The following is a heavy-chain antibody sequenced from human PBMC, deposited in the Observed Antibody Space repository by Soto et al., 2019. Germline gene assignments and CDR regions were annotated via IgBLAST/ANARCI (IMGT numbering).Heavy chain of an antibody. V-gene: IGHV4-4*07. Sequence: PSETLSLTCSVSGGTISGYYWTWIRQPAGKGLERIGRIYSSGNTKYNPSLQSRVTMSLDTSNNQFSLRLTSVTAADTAVYYCARGQRFSDWFDTWGPGTLVTVSS. CDR2: IYSSGNT. J-gene: IGHJ5*02. CDR1: GGTISGYY. D-gene: IGHD3-3*01. CDR3: ARGQRFSDWFDT.